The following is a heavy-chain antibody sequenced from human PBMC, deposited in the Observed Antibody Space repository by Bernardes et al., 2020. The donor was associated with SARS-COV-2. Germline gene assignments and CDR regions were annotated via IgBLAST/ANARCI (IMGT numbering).Heavy chain of an antibody. Sequence: GGSLRLSCVASGFTFSSYSMNWVRQAPGKGLEWVANIKQDGSEKYYVDSVKGRFTISRDNAKNSLYLQMNSLRAEDTAVYYCARDWGHGVLWFRGAFDIWGQGTMVTVSS. D-gene: IGHD3-10*01. CDR1: GFTFSSYS. CDR2: IKQDGSEK. J-gene: IGHJ3*02. V-gene: IGHV3-7*01. CDR3: ARDWGHGVLWFRGAFDI.